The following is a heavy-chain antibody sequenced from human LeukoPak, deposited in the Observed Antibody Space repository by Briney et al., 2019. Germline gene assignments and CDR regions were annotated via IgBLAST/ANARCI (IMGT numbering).Heavy chain of an antibody. D-gene: IGHD3-10*01. V-gene: IGHV3-66*01. J-gene: IGHJ4*02. Sequence: GGSLRLSCAASEFSVSSNYMTWVRQAPGKRLGCVSIIYSGGTTYYADSVRGRFTISRDNSKNTLYLQMDGLRVEDTAVYYCARKSDSLMLRGGDCWGQGTLVTVSS. CDR3: ARKSDSLMLRGGDC. CDR2: IYSGGTT. CDR1: EFSVSSNY.